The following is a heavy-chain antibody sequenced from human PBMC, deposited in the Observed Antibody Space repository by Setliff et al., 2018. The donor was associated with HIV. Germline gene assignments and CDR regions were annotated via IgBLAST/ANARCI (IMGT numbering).Heavy chain of an antibody. J-gene: IGHJ4*02. Sequence: PSETLSLTCSVSPYSISSGYYWGWLRQPPGKGLEWIGCLYYGGNTYYNPSLKSRVAMSIDTSKNEVSLRLKSVTAADTAVYYCVRWYYCVSGACYRADYWGQGTMVTVSS. CDR2: LYYGGNT. CDR3: VRWYYCVSGACYRADY. D-gene: IGHD2-21*02. CDR1: PYSISSGYY. V-gene: IGHV4-38-2*02.